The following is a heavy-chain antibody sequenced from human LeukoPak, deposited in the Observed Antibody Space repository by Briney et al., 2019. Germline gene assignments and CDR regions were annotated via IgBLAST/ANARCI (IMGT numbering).Heavy chain of an antibody. J-gene: IGHJ6*03. CDR1: GGSISSYY. V-gene: IGHV4-4*07. Sequence: SETLSLTCTVSGGSISSYYWSWIRQPAGKGLEWIGRIYTSGSTNYNPSLKSRVTISVDKSKNQFSLKLSSVTAADTAVYYCARESAYGYYYYMDVWGKGTAVTVSS. CDR2: IYTSGST. D-gene: IGHD3-10*01. CDR3: ARESAYGYYYYMDV.